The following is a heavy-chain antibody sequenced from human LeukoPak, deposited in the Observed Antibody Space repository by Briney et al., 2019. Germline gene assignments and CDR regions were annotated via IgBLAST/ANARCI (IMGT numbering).Heavy chain of an antibody. CDR3: AKERDSSGWYDAFDI. Sequence: GGSLRLSCAASGFTFSSYGMSWVRQAPGKGLEWVSAISGSGGSTYYADSVKGRFTISRDNSKNTLHLQMNSLRAEDTAVYYCAKERDSSGWYDAFDIWGQGTMVTVSS. D-gene: IGHD6-19*01. V-gene: IGHV3-23*01. J-gene: IGHJ3*02. CDR1: GFTFSSYG. CDR2: ISGSGGST.